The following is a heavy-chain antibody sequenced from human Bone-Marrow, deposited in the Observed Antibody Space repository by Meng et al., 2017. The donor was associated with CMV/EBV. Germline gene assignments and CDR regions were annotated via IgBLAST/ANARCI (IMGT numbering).Heavy chain of an antibody. D-gene: IGHD3-3*01. CDR3: ARDSQTRITIFGVDIGRGYYYGMDV. V-gene: IGHV1-69*05. Sequence: SVKVSCKASGGTFSSYAIRWVRQAPGQGLEWMGGIIPIFGTANYAQKLQGRVTITTDESTSTAYMELSSLRSEDTAVYYCARDSQTRITIFGVDIGRGYYYGMDVWGQGATVTVSS. J-gene: IGHJ6*02. CDR1: GGTFSSYA. CDR2: IIPIFGTA.